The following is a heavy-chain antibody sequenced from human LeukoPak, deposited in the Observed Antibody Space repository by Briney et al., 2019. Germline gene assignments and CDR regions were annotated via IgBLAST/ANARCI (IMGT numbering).Heavy chain of an antibody. CDR3: ARSYSGWFEDTFDI. J-gene: IGHJ3*02. CDR1: GYTFTSYG. CDR2: ISAYNGNT. D-gene: IGHD6-19*01. Sequence: ASVKVSCKASGYTFTSYGISWVRQAPGQGLEWMGWISAYNGNTNYAQKLQGRVTMTTDTSTSTAYMELRSLRSDDTAMYYCARSYSGWFEDTFDIWGQGTVVTVSS. V-gene: IGHV1-18*01.